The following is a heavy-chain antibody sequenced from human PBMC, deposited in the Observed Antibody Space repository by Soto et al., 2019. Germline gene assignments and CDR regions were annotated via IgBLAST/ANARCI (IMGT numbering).Heavy chain of an antibody. V-gene: IGHV1-2*04. CDR2: INPNSGGT. CDR1: GYTFTGYY. D-gene: IGHD1-7*01. J-gene: IGHJ6*02. CDR3: ARDQVTGTTHYYYGMDV. Sequence: ASVKVSCKASGYTFTGYYMHWVRQAPGQGLEWMGWINPNSGGTNYAQKFQGWVTMTRDTSISTAYMELSRLRSDDTAVYYCARDQVTGTTHYYYGMDVWGQGTTVTVSS.